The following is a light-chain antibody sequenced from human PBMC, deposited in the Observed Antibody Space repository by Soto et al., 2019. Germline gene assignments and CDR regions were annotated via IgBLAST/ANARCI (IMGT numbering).Light chain of an antibody. CDR3: MQATHWPGT. CDR1: QGLVYSDGNTY. V-gene: IGKV2-30*01. CDR2: EVS. Sequence: DVVMTQSPLSLPVILGQPASISCRSSQGLVYSDGNTYLNWFQQRPGQSPRRLIYEVSKRDSGVPDRISGSGSGTDFTLKITRVEAEDVGLYYCMQATHWPGTFGQGTKVEIK. J-gene: IGKJ1*01.